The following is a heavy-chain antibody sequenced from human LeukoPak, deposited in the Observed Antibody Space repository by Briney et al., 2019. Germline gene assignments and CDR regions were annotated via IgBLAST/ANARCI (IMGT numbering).Heavy chain of an antibody. J-gene: IGHJ4*02. CDR1: GFTFSSYG. CDR3: AKDLWFGEFTFDY. Sequence: PGGSLRLSCAASGFTFSSYGMHWVRQAPGKGLEWVAFIRYDGSNKYYADSVKGRFTISRDNSKNTLYLQMNSLRAEDTAVYYCAKDLWFGEFTFDYWGQGTLVTVSS. D-gene: IGHD3-10*01. CDR2: IRYDGSNK. V-gene: IGHV3-30*02.